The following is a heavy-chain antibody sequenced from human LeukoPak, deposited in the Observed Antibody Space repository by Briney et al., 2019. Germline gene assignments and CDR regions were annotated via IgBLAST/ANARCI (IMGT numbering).Heavy chain of an antibody. V-gene: IGHV3-23*01. CDR3: AKDHGGKDVFDY. CDR1: GITFSSYA. D-gene: IGHD4-23*01. Sequence: PGGSLRLSCAASGITFSSYAMSWVRQAPGKGLEWVSGISGSGRSTFYADSVKGRFTISRDNSKNTLYLQMNSLRAEDTAVYYCAKDHGGKDVFDYWGQGTLVTVSS. J-gene: IGHJ4*02. CDR2: ISGSGRST.